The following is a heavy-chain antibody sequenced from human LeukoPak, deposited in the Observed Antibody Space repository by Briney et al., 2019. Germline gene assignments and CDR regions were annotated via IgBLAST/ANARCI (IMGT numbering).Heavy chain of an antibody. CDR2: IKGDGSYR. Sequence: GGSLRLSCAASGFTFSSYWMHWGRQAPGKGLVLVSRIKGDGSYRGYADSVKGRFTISRADAKNALYLQMNSLRVDATAVYYCARGIVAATVADYWGQGTLVTVSS. D-gene: IGHD1-26*01. V-gene: IGHV3-74*01. CDR3: ARGIVAATVADY. CDR1: GFTFSSYW. J-gene: IGHJ4*02.